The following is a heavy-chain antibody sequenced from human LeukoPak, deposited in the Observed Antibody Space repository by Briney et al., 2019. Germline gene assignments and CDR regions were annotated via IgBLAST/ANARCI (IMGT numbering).Heavy chain of an antibody. CDR2: IYTGGSS. D-gene: IGHD7-27*01. CDR3: ASAANWGSVGAFDM. V-gene: IGHV3-53*01. J-gene: IGHJ3*02. Sequence: PGGSLRLSCEASGFTFSAYAMTWVRQAPGKGLEWVSFIYTGGSSYYADSVKGRFTISRDNSRNTLYLQMNSLRAEDTAVYYCASAANWGSVGAFDMWGQGTMVTVSS. CDR1: GFTFSAYA.